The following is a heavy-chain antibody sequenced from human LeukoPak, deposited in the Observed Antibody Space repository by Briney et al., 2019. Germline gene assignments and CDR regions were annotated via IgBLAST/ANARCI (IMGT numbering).Heavy chain of an antibody. CDR1: GFTFSSYA. CDR3: AKETYYYDSGGRSMDV. CDR2: ISYDGSNK. Sequence: GGSLRLSCAASGFTFSSYAMHWVRQAPGKGLEWVAVISYDGSNKYYADSVKGRFTISRDNSKNTLYLQMNSLRAEDTAVYYCAKETYYYDSGGRSMDVWGKGTTVTVSS. D-gene: IGHD3-22*01. J-gene: IGHJ6*03. V-gene: IGHV3-30-3*01.